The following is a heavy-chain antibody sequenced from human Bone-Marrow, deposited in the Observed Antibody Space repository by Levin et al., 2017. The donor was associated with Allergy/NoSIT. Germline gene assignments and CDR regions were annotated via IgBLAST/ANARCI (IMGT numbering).Heavy chain of an antibody. CDR3: ASSDPVAGIFNYYYDYGMDV. J-gene: IGHJ6*02. CDR1: GFTFSSYE. Sequence: GGSLRLSCAASGFTFSSYEMNWVRQAPGKGLEWVSFISSSGSTIYYADSVKGRFTISRDNAKNSLYLQINSLRAEDTAVYYCASSDPVAGIFNYYYDYGMDVWGQGTTVTVSS. V-gene: IGHV3-48*03. CDR2: ISSSGSTI.